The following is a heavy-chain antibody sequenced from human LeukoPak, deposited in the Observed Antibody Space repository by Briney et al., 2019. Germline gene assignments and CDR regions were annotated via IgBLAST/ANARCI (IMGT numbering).Heavy chain of an antibody. CDR2: IHPGDSDN. CDR1: GYSFTNYW. Sequence: GAPLKISCKGSGYSFTNYWIGWVRQTPGKVLEWMGIIHPGDSDNKYRPCFNGQVTFSAEKSICTAYLQWRRLKAWDSVMYYCAIAYGIEGPFLDYYYGMDVWGQGTTVTVSS. V-gene: IGHV5-51*01. D-gene: IGHD1-14*01. CDR3: AIAYGIEGPFLDYYYGMDV. J-gene: IGHJ6*02.